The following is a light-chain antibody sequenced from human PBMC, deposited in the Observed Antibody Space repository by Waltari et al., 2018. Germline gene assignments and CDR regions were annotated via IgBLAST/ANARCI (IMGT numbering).Light chain of an antibody. CDR1: QGISSY. J-gene: IGKJ1*01. CDR2: AAS. Sequence: AIRVTQSPSSLSASTGDRVTIICRASQGISSYLAWYQQKPGKAPKLLIYAASTLQSGVPSRVSGSGSGTDFTLTISCLQSDDFATYYCQQYYSYPRTFGQGTKVEIK. CDR3: QQYYSYPRT. V-gene: IGKV1-8*01.